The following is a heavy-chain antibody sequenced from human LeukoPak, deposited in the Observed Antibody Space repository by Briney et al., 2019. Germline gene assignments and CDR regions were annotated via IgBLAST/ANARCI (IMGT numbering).Heavy chain of an antibody. Sequence: GAAVKVSCKGSGYTFTSYGMSGVRQAPGQGLEWMGWISADSGNKNYAQKLQGRVTITTDTSTSTAYMELRSLTSDDPAAYYCATEPLHRDVSFDPWGQGTLATVPS. J-gene: IGHJ5*02. CDR1: GYTFTSYG. D-gene: IGHD3-10*01. CDR3: ATEPLHRDVSFDP. CDR2: ISADSGNK. V-gene: IGHV1-18*01.